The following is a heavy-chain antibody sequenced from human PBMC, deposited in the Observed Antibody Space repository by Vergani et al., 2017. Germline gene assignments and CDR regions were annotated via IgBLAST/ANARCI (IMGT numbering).Heavy chain of an antibody. V-gene: IGHV3-23*04. CDR1: GFTLGDYA. J-gene: IGHJ4*02. CDR3: ASISSGRREKNFDY. D-gene: IGHD6-19*01. Sequence: EVHLVESGGGLVQPGRSLRLSCSGSGFTLGDYAMTWVRQAPGKGLEWVSAISGSGGSTYYADSVKGRFTISRDNSKNTLYLQMNSRRAEDTAVYYCASISSGRREKNFDYWGQGTLVTVSS. CDR2: ISGSGGST.